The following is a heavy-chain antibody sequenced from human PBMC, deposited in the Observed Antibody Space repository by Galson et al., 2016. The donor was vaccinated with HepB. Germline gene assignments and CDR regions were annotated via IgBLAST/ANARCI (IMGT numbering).Heavy chain of an antibody. CDR3: ARDKQIAVAGGDFDY. J-gene: IGHJ4*02. CDR1: GYTFSNYG. CDR2: ISAYNGST. D-gene: IGHD6-19*01. Sequence: SVKVSCKASGYTFSNYGMSWVRQAPGQGLEWMAWISAYNGSTMYAQKFQDRVTVTTDTSTTTAFMELRSLRSDDTAVYYCARDKQIAVAGGDFDYWGQGTLVTVSS. V-gene: IGHV1-18*04.